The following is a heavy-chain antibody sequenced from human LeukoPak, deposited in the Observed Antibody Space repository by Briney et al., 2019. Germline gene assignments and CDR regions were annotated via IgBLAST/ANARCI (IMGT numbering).Heavy chain of an antibody. CDR1: GCTFTSYA. CDR2: INTNTGNP. V-gene: IGHV7-4-1*02. D-gene: IGHD5-24*01. J-gene: IGHJ6*02. Sequence: ASVKVSCKASGCTFTSYAMNWVRQAPGQGLEWMGWINTNTGNPTYAQGFTGRFVFSLDTSVSTVYLQISSLKAEDTAVYYCARDYVEMATIYDYYYGMDVWGQGTTVTVSS. CDR3: ARDYVEMATIYDYYYGMDV.